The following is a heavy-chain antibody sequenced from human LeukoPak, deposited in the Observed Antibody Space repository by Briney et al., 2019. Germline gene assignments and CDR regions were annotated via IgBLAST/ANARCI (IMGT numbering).Heavy chain of an antibody. Sequence: SETLSLTCTVSGGSISSYYWSWIRQPPGKGLEWIGYIYYSGSTNYNPSLKGRVTISVDTSKNQFSLKLSSVTAADTAVYYCARQVLRYSSSWYRYYFDYWGQGTLVTVSS. CDR3: ARQVLRYSSSWYRYYFDY. J-gene: IGHJ4*02. CDR1: GGSISSYY. D-gene: IGHD6-13*01. CDR2: IYYSGST. V-gene: IGHV4-59*08.